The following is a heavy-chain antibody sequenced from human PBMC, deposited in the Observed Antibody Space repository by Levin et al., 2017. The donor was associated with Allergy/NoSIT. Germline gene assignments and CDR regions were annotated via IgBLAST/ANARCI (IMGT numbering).Heavy chain of an antibody. V-gene: IGHV4-34*01. J-gene: IGHJ4*02. Sequence: SQTLSLTCAVYGGSFSGYYWSWIRQPPGKGLEWIGEINHSGSTNYNPSLKSRVTISVDTSKNQFSLKLSSVTAADTAVYYCARCEVVVVVAALSGTFDYWGQGTLVTVSS. D-gene: IGHD2-15*01. CDR1: GGSFSGYY. CDR2: INHSGST. CDR3: ARCEVVVVVAALSGTFDY.